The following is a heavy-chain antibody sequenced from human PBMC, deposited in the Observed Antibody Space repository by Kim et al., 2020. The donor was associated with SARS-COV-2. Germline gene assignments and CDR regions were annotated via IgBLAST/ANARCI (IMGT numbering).Heavy chain of an antibody. Sequence: SYIYYADSVKGRFTISRDNAKNSLYLQMNSLRAEDTAVYYCARGVRHADYWGQGTLVTVSS. V-gene: IGHV3-21*01. CDR2: SYI. CDR3: ARGVRHADY. J-gene: IGHJ4*02. D-gene: IGHD3-10*01.